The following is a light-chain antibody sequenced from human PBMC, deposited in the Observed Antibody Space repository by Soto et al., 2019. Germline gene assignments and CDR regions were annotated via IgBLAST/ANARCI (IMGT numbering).Light chain of an antibody. CDR1: ISDVGGYNY. J-gene: IGLJ1*01. V-gene: IGLV2-14*01. CDR3: CSQTSYNTRV. CDR2: EVS. Sequence: QSALTQPASVSGSPVQSSAISCTGTISDVGGYNYVSWYQQHPGKAPKLIIHEVSDRPSGISDRFYGYKSGNTASLTISGLQADDEADYYCCSQTSYNTRVFGTGTKLTVL.